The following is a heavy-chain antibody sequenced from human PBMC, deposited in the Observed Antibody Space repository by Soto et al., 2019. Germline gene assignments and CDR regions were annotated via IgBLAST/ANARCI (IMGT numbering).Heavy chain of an antibody. V-gene: IGHV1-3*01. CDR3: ASRPGLDTGPFDY. Sequence: ASVKVSCKASGFTFTTHPIHWVRQAPDQRLEWMGWINPGNGYSDYSQKFQGRVTFTRDTSANTAYMELNSLRAEDTALYYCASRPGLDTGPFDYWGQGTLVPVSS. CDR2: INPGNGYS. J-gene: IGHJ4*02. D-gene: IGHD1-1*01. CDR1: GFTFTTHP.